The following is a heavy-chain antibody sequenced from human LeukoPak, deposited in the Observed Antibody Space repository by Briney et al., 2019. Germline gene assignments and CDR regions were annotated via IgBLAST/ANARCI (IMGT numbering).Heavy chain of an antibody. V-gene: IGHV1-2*06. CDR3: ARDADVGAPHFDY. J-gene: IGHJ4*02. CDR1: GYTFTGYY. Sequence: GASVKVSCKASGYTFTGYYMHRVRQAPGQGLEWMGRINPNSGGTNYAQKFQGRVTMTRDTSIGTAYMELSRLRSDDTAVYYCARDADVGAPHFDYWGQGTLVTVSS. D-gene: IGHD1-26*01. CDR2: INPNSGGT.